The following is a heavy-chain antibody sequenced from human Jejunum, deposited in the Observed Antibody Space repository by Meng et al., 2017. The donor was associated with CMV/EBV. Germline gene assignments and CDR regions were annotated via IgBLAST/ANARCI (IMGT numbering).Heavy chain of an antibody. CDR2: ITISGGNT. CDR3: ARLSDS. Sequence: SCSASGFTFGSHSMSWVRQAPGKGLKWVASITISGGNTYYADSVKGRFTISRDNSKNTLYLQMNSLRADDTAVYYCARLSDSWGQGTLVTVSS. D-gene: IGHD2-15*01. V-gene: IGHV3-23*01. CDR1: GFTFGSHS. J-gene: IGHJ4*02.